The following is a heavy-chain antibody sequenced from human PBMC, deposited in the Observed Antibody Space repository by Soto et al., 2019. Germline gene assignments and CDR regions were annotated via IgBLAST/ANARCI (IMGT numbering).Heavy chain of an antibody. CDR1: GFNFSSYW. D-gene: IGHD6-19*01. J-gene: IGHJ4*02. Sequence: EVQLVESGGGLVQPGGSLRLSCAASGFNFSSYWMHWVRQAPGTGLVWVSHINSDGSSTTYADSVKGRFTISRDNAKNTLYLQMNSLRAEDTAVYYCARGGPYSSSPQTTYWGQGTLVTVSS. CDR2: INSDGSST. CDR3: ARGGPYSSSPQTTY. V-gene: IGHV3-74*01.